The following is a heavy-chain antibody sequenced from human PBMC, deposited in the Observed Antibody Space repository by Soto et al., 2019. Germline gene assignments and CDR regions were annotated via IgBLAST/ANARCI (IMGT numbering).Heavy chain of an antibody. J-gene: IGHJ3*02. CDR2: INPTGSMT. CDR1: GYSFITSYH. CDR3: ARDTGYDHDAFDI. D-gene: IGHD5-12*01. V-gene: IGHV1-46*01. Sequence: QVQLVQSGAEVKKPGASVKVSCKASGYSFITSYHMHWVRQAPGQGLEWMGIINPTGSMTRYSQKFQGRLTMTRDTSKDTDYMELSNLTSEETAVYFCARDTGYDHDAFDIWGKGTRVTVSS.